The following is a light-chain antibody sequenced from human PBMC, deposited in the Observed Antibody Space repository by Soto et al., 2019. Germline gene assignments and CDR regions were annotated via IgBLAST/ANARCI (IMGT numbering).Light chain of an antibody. Sequence: QSVLTQPRSVSGSPGQSVTISCTGTSSDIGGYNYVSWYQQHPGKAPKLMIYTVTKRPPGVPDRFSGSKSDNTASLTISGLQADDEADYYCCSYAGSSSYVFGTGTKVTV. CDR1: SSDIGGYNY. V-gene: IGLV2-11*01. CDR2: TVT. J-gene: IGLJ1*01. CDR3: CSYAGSSSYV.